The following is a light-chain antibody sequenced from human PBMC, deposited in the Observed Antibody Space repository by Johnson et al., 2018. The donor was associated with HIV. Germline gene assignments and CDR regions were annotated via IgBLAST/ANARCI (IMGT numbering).Light chain of an antibody. CDR1: SSNIGNNY. CDR3: GTWDSSLSVDNYV. CDR2: ENN. Sequence: QSVLTQPPSVSAAPGQKVTISCSGSSSNIGNNYVSWYQHLPGTAPQLLIYENNKRPSGIPDRFSGSKSGTSATLGITGLQTGDEADYYCGTWDSSLSVDNYVLGTGTKVTVL. V-gene: IGLV1-51*01. J-gene: IGLJ1*01.